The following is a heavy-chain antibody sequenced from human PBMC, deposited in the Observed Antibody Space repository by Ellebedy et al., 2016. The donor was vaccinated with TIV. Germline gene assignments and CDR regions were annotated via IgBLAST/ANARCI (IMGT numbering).Heavy chain of an antibody. CDR1: GGTFSSYT. D-gene: IGHD6-19*01. J-gene: IGHJ3*02. V-gene: IGHV1-69*05. CDR2: IIPIFATA. CDR3: SREADADALDI. Sequence: SVKVSCKASGGTFSSYTISWVRQPPGQGLEWMGGIIPIFATANYAQKFQGRVTMTTDTSTGTAYMELRSLTSDDTAVYYWSREADADALDIWGQGTMVIVSS.